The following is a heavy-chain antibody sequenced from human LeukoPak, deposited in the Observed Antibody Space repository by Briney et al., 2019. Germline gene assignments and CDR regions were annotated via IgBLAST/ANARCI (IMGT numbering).Heavy chain of an antibody. J-gene: IGHJ4*02. CDR3: ARGSYDFWSGYDY. V-gene: IGHV4-61*02. CDR2: IYTSGST. Sequence: PSQTLSLTCTVSGGSISSGSYYWSWSRQPAGKGLEWIGRIYTSGSTNYNPSLKSRVTISVDTSKNQFSLKLSSVTAADTAVYYCARGSYDFWSGYDYWGQGTLVTVSS. CDR1: GGSISSGSYY. D-gene: IGHD3-3*01.